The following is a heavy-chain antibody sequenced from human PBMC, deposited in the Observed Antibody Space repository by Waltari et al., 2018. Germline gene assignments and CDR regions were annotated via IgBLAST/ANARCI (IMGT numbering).Heavy chain of an antibody. CDR3: AKVAINTGNWFDP. J-gene: IGHJ5*02. CDR2: MNPNSGNT. D-gene: IGHD2-8*02. CDR1: GYTFTSTD. V-gene: IGHV1-8*01. Sequence: QVQLVQSGAEVKKPGASVKVSCKASGYTFTSTDINWVRQATGQGLEWMGWMNPNSGNTAYAQKFQGRVTMTRNTTISTAYMELSSLRSEDTAVYYCAKVAINTGNWFDPWGQGTLVTVSS.